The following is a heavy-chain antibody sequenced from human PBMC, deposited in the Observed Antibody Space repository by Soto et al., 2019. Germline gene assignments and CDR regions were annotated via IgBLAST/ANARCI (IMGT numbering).Heavy chain of an antibody. Sequence: GGSLRLSCAASGFTFSSYEMNWVRQAPGKGLEWVSYISGSGSTTYYADSVKGRFTISRDNAKNSLYLQMNSLRAEDTAVYYCARGVWLCHIDYWGQGTLVTVSS. CDR1: GFTFSSYE. D-gene: IGHD6-19*01. CDR3: ARGVWLCHIDY. V-gene: IGHV3-48*03. CDR2: ISGSGSTT. J-gene: IGHJ4*02.